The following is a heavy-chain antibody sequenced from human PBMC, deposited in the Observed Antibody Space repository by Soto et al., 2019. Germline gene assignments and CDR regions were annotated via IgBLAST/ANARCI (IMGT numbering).Heavy chain of an antibody. J-gene: IGHJ4*02. D-gene: IGHD6-13*01. Sequence: EVQLLESGGGLVQPGGSLRLSCAGTGFTFITYAMNWVRQAPGKGLEWVSTVTASGRTTYYSDSVEGRFTISRDNSKNTVYLEMSSLRVNDTAVYYCAKAMRQQSDLEGFDYWGQGTLVTVSS. CDR1: GFTFITYA. V-gene: IGHV3-23*01. CDR3: AKAMRQQSDLEGFDY. CDR2: VTASGRTT.